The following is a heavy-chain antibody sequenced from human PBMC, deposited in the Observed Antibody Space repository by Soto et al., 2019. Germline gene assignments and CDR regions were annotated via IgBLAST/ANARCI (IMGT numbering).Heavy chain of an antibody. CDR2: INNDGTST. Sequence: ELQLVESGGGLVQPGGSLRLSCAASGVTFSSYWMHWVRQAPGKGLVWVSRINNDGTSTTYADSVKGRFTISRDNAKNTLYLQMNSLRAEDTAGYSCARPLLSNALDLWGQGTMVTVSS. D-gene: IGHD2-21*01. J-gene: IGHJ3*01. CDR1: GVTFSSYW. V-gene: IGHV3-74*01. CDR3: ARPLLSNALDL.